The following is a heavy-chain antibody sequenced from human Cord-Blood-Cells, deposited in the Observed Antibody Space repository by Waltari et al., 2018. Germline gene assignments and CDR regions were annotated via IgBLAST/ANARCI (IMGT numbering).Heavy chain of an antibody. V-gene: IGHV2-70*04. Sequence: QVTLKESGPALVKPTQTLTLTCTFSGFSLSTSGMRVSWIRQPPGKALEWLARIDWDDAKIYSTSLKTRLTISKDTSKNQVVLTMTNIDAVDTATYYCARTNPYSSSWYYFDYRGQGTLVTVSS. J-gene: IGHJ4*02. CDR3: ARTNPYSSSWYYFDY. D-gene: IGHD6-13*01. CDR2: IDWDDAK. CDR1: GFSLSTSGMR.